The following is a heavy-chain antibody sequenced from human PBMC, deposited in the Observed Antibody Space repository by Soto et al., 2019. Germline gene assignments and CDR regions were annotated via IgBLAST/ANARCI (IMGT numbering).Heavy chain of an antibody. V-gene: IGHV1-8*01. CDR3: ARGRVRVADFDH. Sequence: QVQLVQSGADVKKPGASVKLSCKASGYTFMHYDIGWVRQAPGQGPEWLGRISPSTGKADYPQKFQGRVTMTRTTSISTAYMELSSLTSEDTAVYYCARGRVRVADFDHWGQGTLVAVSS. D-gene: IGHD3-10*01. J-gene: IGHJ4*02. CDR1: GYTFMHYD. CDR2: ISPSTGKA.